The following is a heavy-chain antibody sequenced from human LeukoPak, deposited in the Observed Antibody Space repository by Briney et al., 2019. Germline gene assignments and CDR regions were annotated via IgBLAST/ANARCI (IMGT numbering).Heavy chain of an antibody. D-gene: IGHD4-17*01. Sequence: GGSLRLSCTASGFTFSSYWMSWVRHAPGKGLEWVATIKQDGSQKEYVESVQGRFTISRDNAKNSLYLHMNRLGAEDTAVYYCARDPTVTNFHDAFDIWGQGTLVTVSS. V-gene: IGHV3-7*05. J-gene: IGHJ3*02. CDR1: GFTFSSYW. CDR2: IKQDGSQK. CDR3: ARDPTVTNFHDAFDI.